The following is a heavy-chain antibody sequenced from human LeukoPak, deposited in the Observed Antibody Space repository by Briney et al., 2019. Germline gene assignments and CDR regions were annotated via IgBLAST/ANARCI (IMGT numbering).Heavy chain of an antibody. Sequence: GDSLKISCKGSGYSFTSYWIGWVRQMPGKGLEWMGIIYPGDSDTRYSPSFQGQVTISADKSISTAYLQWSSLKASDTAMYYCARGSRGYYDSSGYSLLGYWGQGTLVTVSS. D-gene: IGHD3-22*01. CDR2: IYPGDSDT. V-gene: IGHV5-51*01. CDR1: GYSFTSYW. CDR3: ARGSRGYYDSSGYSLLGY. J-gene: IGHJ4*02.